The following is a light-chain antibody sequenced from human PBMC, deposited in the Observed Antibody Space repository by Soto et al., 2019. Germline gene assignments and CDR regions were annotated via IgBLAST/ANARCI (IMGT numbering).Light chain of an antibody. V-gene: IGLV4-69*01. CDR3: PTWGSGIVV. J-gene: IGLJ2*01. CDR1: SGHSNYA. Sequence: QSVLTQSPSASASLGASVKLTCTLSSGHSNYAIAWHQQQSEQGPRYLMKLNGAGSHSKDDGIPDSFSGPSSGAERYLPIISHPAEDAADYYCPTWGSGIVVFGGGTKLTVL. CDR2: LNGAGSH.